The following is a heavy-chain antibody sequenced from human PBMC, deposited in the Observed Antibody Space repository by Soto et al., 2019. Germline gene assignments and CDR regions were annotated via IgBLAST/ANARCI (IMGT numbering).Heavy chain of an antibody. CDR1: GYTFSNYG. CDR3: ARYAQSEAVAAHGSSDY. CDR2: ITTYNGNR. J-gene: IGHJ4*02. D-gene: IGHD6-19*01. V-gene: IGHV1-18*01. Sequence: QVQLVQSGPEVKNPGASVKVSCKASGYTFSNYGIKWVRQAPGQGLEWVGWITTYNGNRHYAEKFQGRVTMTTDTSTNNTYMELRSLPSADTGVYCCARYAQSEAVAAHGSSDYWGQGTLVTVSS.